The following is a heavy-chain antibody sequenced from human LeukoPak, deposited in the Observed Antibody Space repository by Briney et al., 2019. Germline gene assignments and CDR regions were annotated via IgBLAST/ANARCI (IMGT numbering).Heavy chain of an antibody. J-gene: IGHJ3*02. CDR3: AREHPGAFDI. D-gene: IGHD7-27*01. Sequence: PSETQSLTCTVSGGSINGYYWSWIRQPPGKGLEWIGYISYSGSTNYNPSLKSRVTISVDTKQFSLKLSSVTAADTAVYHCAREHPGAFDIWGQGTMVTVSS. CDR1: GGSINGYY. CDR2: ISYSGST. V-gene: IGHV4-59*01.